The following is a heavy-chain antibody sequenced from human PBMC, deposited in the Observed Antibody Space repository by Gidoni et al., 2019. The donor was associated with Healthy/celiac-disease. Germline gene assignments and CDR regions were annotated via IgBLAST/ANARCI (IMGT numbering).Heavy chain of an antibody. CDR3: ARLVPHSYGYVRWFDP. D-gene: IGHD5-18*01. J-gene: IGHJ5*02. V-gene: IGHV5-51*01. CDR2: IYPGDSDT. Sequence: EVQLVQSGAEVKKPGESLKISCKGSGYSFTSYWIGWVRQMPGKGLEWMGIIYPGDSDTRYSPSFQGQVTISADKSISTAYLQWSSLKASDTAMYYCARLVPHSYGYVRWFDPWGQGTLVTVSS. CDR1: GYSFTSYW.